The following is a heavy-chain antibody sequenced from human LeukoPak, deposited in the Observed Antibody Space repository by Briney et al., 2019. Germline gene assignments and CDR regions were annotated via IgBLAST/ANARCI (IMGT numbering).Heavy chain of an antibody. D-gene: IGHD6-6*01. CDR1: GGSFSGYY. V-gene: IGHV4-34*01. CDR3: ARRGPKRIAARLRFDP. Sequence: SETLSLTCAVYGGSFSGYYWSWIRQPPGKGLEWIGEINHSGSTNYNPSLKSRVTISVDTSKNQCSLKLSSVTAADTAVYYCARRGPKRIAARLRFDPWGQGTLVTVSS. CDR2: INHSGST. J-gene: IGHJ5*02.